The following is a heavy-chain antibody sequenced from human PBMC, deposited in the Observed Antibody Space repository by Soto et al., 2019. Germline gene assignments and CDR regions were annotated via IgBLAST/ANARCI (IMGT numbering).Heavy chain of an antibody. CDR1: GGSISSYY. CDR3: AGFFSGSYPYYYHLSF. V-gene: IGHV4-59*01. Sequence: PSETLSLTCTVSGGSISSYYWSWIRQPPGKGLEWIGYIYYSGSTNYNPSLKSRVTISVDTSKNQFSLKLSSVTAADTAVYYCAGFFSGSYPYYYHLSFWGQGSXVPVSS. J-gene: IGHJ1*01. CDR2: IYYSGST. D-gene: IGHD3-10*01.